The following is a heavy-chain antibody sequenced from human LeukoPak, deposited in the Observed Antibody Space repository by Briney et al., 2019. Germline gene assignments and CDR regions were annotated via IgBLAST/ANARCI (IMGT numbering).Heavy chain of an antibody. CDR3: AKDLSPYYDSGGPQSS. V-gene: IGHV3-33*06. CDR1: GFTFSSYG. CDR2: IWYDGSNK. D-gene: IGHD3-22*01. Sequence: PGGSLRLSCAASGFTFSSYGMHWVRQAPGKGLEWVAVIWYDGSNKYYADSVKGRFTISRDNSKNTLYLQMNSLRAEDTAVYYCAKDLSPYYDSGGPQSSWGQGTLVTVSS. J-gene: IGHJ5*02.